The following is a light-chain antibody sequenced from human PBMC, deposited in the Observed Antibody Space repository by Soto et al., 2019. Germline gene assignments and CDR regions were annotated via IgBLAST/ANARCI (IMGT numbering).Light chain of an antibody. Sequence: EIGMPQSPATLSVSPGERATLSCRASHSVSSNLAWYQQKPGQAPRLLIYGASTRATGIPARFSGSGSGTEFTLTISSLQSEDFAVYYCQQYNNWPPWTFGQGTKVDIK. V-gene: IGKV3-15*01. CDR1: HSVSSN. CDR2: GAS. J-gene: IGKJ1*01. CDR3: QQYNNWPPWT.